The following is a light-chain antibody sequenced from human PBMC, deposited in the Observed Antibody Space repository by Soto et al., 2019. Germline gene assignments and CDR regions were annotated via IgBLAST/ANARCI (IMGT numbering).Light chain of an antibody. J-gene: IGKJ5*01. CDR2: AAS. V-gene: IGKV1-17*01. Sequence: IKMTQSPSSLSASVGDRVTITCRASQAIRNDLGWYQQKPAKAPKRLIYAASSLQSGVPSRFSGSGSGTEFTLTISSLEPEDFALYYCQQRSNWPITFGQGTRLEI. CDR3: QQRSNWPIT. CDR1: QAIRND.